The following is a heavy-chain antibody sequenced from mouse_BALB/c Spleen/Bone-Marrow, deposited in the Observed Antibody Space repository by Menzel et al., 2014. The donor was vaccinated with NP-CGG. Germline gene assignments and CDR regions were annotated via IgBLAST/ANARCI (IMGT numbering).Heavy chain of an antibody. Sequence: EVKLMEFGGGLAQPGGSLRLSCATSGFTFTDYYMSWVRQPPGKALEWLGFIRNKANGYTTEYSVSVKGRFTISRDNSQSILYLQMNTLRAEDSATYYCARDAYRYAMDYWGQGTSVTVSS. CDR2: IRNKANGYTT. CDR1: GFTFTDYY. CDR3: ARDAYRYAMDY. V-gene: IGHV7-3*02. D-gene: IGHD2-14*01. J-gene: IGHJ4*01.